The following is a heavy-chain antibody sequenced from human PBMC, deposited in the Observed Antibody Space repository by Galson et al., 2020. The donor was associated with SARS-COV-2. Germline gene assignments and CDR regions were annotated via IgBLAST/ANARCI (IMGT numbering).Heavy chain of an antibody. J-gene: IGHJ6*02. V-gene: IGHV4-59*11. CDR3: AGSQGTLDLYGMDV. CDR1: GGSISSHY. CDR2: IYYSGST. Sequence: SETLSLTCTVSGGSISSHYWSWTRQPPGKGLEWIGYIYYSGSTNYNPSLKSRVTISVDTSKNQFSLKLSSVTAADTAVYYCAGSQGTLDLYGMDVWGQGNTVTVFS.